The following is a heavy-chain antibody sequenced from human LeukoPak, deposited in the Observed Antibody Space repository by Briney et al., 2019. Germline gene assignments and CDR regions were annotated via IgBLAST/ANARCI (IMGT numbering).Heavy chain of an antibody. D-gene: IGHD6-19*01. CDR3: ARQGAGNWFDP. CDR1: GGSISSYY. V-gene: IGHV4-59*08. Sequence: PSETLSLTCTVSGGSISSYYWSWIRQPPGKGLKWIGYIYYSGSTNYNPSLKSRVTISVDTSKNQFSLKLSSVTAADTAVYYCARQGAGNWFDPWGQGTLVTVSS. CDR2: IYYSGST. J-gene: IGHJ5*02.